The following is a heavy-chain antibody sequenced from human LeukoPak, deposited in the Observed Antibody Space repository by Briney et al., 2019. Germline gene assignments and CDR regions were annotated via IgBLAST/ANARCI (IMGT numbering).Heavy chain of an antibody. Sequence: ASVKVSCKASGGTFARYALHWVRQAPGQRLEWMGWINAGNGNTKYSQKFQGRVTITRDTSASTAYMELSSLRSEDTAVYYCATQVGATDWYFDLWGRGTLVTVSS. CDR1: GGTFARYA. D-gene: IGHD1-26*01. V-gene: IGHV1-3*01. CDR3: ATQVGATDWYFDL. J-gene: IGHJ2*01. CDR2: INAGNGNT.